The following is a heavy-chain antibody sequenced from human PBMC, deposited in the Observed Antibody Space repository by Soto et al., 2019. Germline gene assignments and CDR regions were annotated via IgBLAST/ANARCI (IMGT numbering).Heavy chain of an antibody. J-gene: IGHJ6*04. CDR2: MNPNSGNT. V-gene: IGHV1-8*01. CDR3: ATPFMVRGGNLGWMDV. D-gene: IGHD3-10*01. Sequence: QVQLVQSGAEVKKPGASVKVSCKASGYTFTSYDINWVRQATGQGLEWMGWMNPNSGNTGYAQKFQGRVTMTRNSSISTAYMELSSLRSADTAVDYCATPFMVRGGNLGWMDVWGKGTPVTVSS. CDR1: GYTFTSYD.